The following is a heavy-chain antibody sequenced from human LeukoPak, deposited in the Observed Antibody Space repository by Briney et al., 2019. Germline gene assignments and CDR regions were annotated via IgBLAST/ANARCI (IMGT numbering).Heavy chain of an antibody. CDR2: ISNSGGST. Sequence: PGGSLRLSCAASGFTFSGYAMTWVRQAPGKGLEWVSSISNSGGSTYYADSVKGRFTISRDNSKNTLYLQMNSLRAGDTAVYFCAKEWEPSTDYWGQGTLVTVSS. J-gene: IGHJ4*02. V-gene: IGHV3-23*01. CDR1: GFTFSGYA. CDR3: AKEWEPSTDY. D-gene: IGHD1-26*01.